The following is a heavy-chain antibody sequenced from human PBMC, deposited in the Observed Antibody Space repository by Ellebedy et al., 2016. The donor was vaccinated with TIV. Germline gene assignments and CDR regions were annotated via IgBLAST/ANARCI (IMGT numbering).Heavy chain of an antibody. J-gene: IGHJ3*02. D-gene: IGHD3-22*01. V-gene: IGHV3-21*01. CDR3: ATGDYDNTGFYYQSDGFDI. Sequence: PGGSLRLSCAASGFRFSIYSMDWVRQAPGKGLEWVSAISSSSSYIYYADSVKGRFTISRDNAKNSLYLQMNSLRAEDTAVYYCATGDYDNTGFYYQSDGFDIWGQGTMVTVSS. CDR1: GFRFSIYS. CDR2: ISSSSSYI.